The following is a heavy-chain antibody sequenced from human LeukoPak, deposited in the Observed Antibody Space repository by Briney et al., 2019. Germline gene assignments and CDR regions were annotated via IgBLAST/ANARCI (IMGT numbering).Heavy chain of an antibody. CDR2: IIPIFGTA. CDR3: ARSEFLYSGSYYPLDY. D-gene: IGHD1-26*01. V-gene: IGHV1-69*05. Sequence: GASVKVSCKASGGTFSSYGISWVRQAPGQGLEWMGRIIPIFGTANYAQKFQGRVTITTDESTSTAYMELSSLRSGDTAVYYCARSEFLYSGSYYPLDYWGQGTLVTVSS. J-gene: IGHJ4*02. CDR1: GGTFSSYG.